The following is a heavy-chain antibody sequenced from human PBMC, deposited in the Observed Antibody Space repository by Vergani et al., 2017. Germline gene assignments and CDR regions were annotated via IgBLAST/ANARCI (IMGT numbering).Heavy chain of an antibody. V-gene: IGHV1-8*01. CDR1: GYTFTSYD. CDR2: MNPNSGNT. J-gene: IGHJ3*02. CDR3: ARGPPVKVRTSRAFDI. Sequence: QVQLVQSGAEVKKPGASVKVSCKASGYTFTSYDINWVRQATGQGLEWMGWMNPNSGNTGYAQKFQGRVTMTRNTSISTAYMGLSSLRSEDTAVYYCARGPPVKVRTSRAFDIWGQGTMVTVSS. D-gene: IGHD1-14*01.